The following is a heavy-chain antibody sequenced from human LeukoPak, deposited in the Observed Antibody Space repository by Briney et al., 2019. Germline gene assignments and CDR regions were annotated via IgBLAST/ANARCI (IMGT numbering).Heavy chain of an antibody. J-gene: IGHJ6*03. CDR3: ARLGYSSSSWDYYYMDV. CDR1: GGTFSSYT. Sequence: SVKVSCKASGGTFSSYTISWVRQAPGQGLEWMGRIIPILGIANYAQKFQGRVTITADESTSTAYMELSSLRSEDTAVYYCARLGYSSSSWDYYYMDVWGKGTTVTVSS. CDR2: IIPILGIA. D-gene: IGHD6-6*01. V-gene: IGHV1-69*02.